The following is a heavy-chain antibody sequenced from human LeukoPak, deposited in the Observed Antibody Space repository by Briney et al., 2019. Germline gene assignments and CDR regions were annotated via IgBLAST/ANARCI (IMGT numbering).Heavy chain of an antibody. CDR2: IYHSGST. Sequence: PSETLSLTCTVSGYSISSGYYWGWIRQPPGKGLEWIGSIYHSGSTYYNPSLKSRVTISVDTSKNQFSLKLSSVTAADTAVYYCARDLPRSGSYYGNLVDYWGQGTLVTVSS. V-gene: IGHV4-38-2*02. CDR3: ARDLPRSGSYYGNLVDY. J-gene: IGHJ4*02. D-gene: IGHD1-26*01. CDR1: GYSISSGYY.